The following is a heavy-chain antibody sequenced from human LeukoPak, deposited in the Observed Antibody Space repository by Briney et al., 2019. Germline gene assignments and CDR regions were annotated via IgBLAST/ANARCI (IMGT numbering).Heavy chain of an antibody. J-gene: IGHJ5*02. CDR2: IVVGSGNT. Sequence: GASVKVSCKASGFTFTSSAMQWVRQARGQRLEWIGWIVVGSGNTNYAQKFQERVTITRDMSTSTAYMELSSLRSEDTAVYYCAALRYNWNDVPFDPWGQGTLVTVSS. V-gene: IGHV1-58*02. CDR1: GFTFTSSA. D-gene: IGHD1-20*01. CDR3: AALRYNWNDVPFDP.